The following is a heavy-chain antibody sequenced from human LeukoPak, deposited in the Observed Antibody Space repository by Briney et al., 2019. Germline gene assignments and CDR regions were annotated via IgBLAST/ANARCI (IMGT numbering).Heavy chain of an antibody. Sequence: PGGSLRLSCAASGFTFSDYYMSWIRQAPGKGLEWVSYISSSSSYTNYADSVKGRFTISRDNAKNTLYLQMNRLRAEDTAVYYCARGVLNALEAFDIWGQGTLVTVCS. D-gene: IGHD4/OR15-4a*01. CDR2: ISSSSSYT. V-gene: IGHV3-11*06. CDR3: ARGVLNALEAFDI. CDR1: GFTFSDYY. J-gene: IGHJ3*02.